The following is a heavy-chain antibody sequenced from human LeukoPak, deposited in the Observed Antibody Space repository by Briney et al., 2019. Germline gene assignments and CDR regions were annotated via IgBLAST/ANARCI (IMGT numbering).Heavy chain of an antibody. CDR1: GFTFSSYW. CDR3: AKKLVPNPRAWFDP. V-gene: IGHV3-23*01. Sequence: GGSLRLSCAASGFTFSSYWMSWVRQAPGKGLEWVAVISGSGGDTYYADSVKGRFTISRDNSKNTLYLQMNSLRAEDTAVYYCAKKLVPNPRAWFDPWGQGILVTVSS. J-gene: IGHJ5*02. CDR2: ISGSGGDT. D-gene: IGHD5-12*01.